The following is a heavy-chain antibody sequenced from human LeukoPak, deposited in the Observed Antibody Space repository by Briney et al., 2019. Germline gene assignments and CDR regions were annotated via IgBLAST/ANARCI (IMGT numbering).Heavy chain of an antibody. V-gene: IGHV4-34*01. CDR3: ARVPTRLGYCSSTSCRREYYFDY. J-gene: IGHJ4*02. CDR1: GGSFSGYY. CDR2: INHSGST. D-gene: IGHD2-2*01. Sequence: SETLSLTCAVYGGSFSGYYWSWLRQPPGKGLEWIGEINHSGSTNYNPSLKSRVTISVDTSKDQFSLKLSSVPAADTAVYYCARVPTRLGYCSSTSCRREYYFDYWGQGTLVTVSS.